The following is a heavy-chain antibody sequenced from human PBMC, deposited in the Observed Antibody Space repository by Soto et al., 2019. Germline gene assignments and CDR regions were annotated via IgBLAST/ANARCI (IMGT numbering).Heavy chain of an antibody. CDR2: IIPIFGTA. J-gene: IGHJ4*02. CDR1: GGTFSSYA. D-gene: IGHD2-2*01. Sequence: SVKVSCKXSGGTFSSYAISWVRQAPGQGLEWMGGIIPIFGTANYAQKFQGRVTITADESTSTAYMELSSLRSEDTAVYYCARIGDCSSTSCYSDYFDYWGQGTLVTVSS. CDR3: ARIGDCSSTSCYSDYFDY. V-gene: IGHV1-69*13.